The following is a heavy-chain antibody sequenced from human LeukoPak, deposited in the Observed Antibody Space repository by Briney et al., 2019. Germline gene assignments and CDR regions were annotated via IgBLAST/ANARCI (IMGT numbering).Heavy chain of an antibody. CDR3: ARNRHFDY. V-gene: IGHV4-34*01. CDR1: GGSFSGYY. J-gene: IGHJ4*02. CDR2: INHSGST. D-gene: IGHD1-14*01. Sequence: SETLSLTCAVYGGSFSGYYWSCILQPPGKGLEWIGEINHSGSTNYNPSLKSRVTISVDTSKNQFSLKLSSVTAADTAVYYCARNRHFDYWGQGTLVTVSS.